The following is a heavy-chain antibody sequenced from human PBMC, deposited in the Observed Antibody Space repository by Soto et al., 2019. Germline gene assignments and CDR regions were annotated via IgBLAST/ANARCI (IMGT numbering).Heavy chain of an antibody. V-gene: IGHV3-13*01. CDR1: GFTFGIYD. D-gene: IGHD2-21*01. J-gene: IGHJ4*02. CDR3: VRGRDSGLYYFDS. CDR2: INTAGDT. Sequence: EVQLVESGGDLVQPGGSLRLSCAASGFTFGIYDMHWVRQATGKGLEWVSTINTAGDTYSPGSVKGRFTISRENAKNSLYLQMNSLRVDDTAVYFCVRGRDSGLYYFDSWGQGTLFTVSS.